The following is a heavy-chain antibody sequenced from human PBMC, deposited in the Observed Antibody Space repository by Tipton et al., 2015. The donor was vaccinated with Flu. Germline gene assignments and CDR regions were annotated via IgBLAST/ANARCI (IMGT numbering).Heavy chain of an antibody. CDR3: ARERSFPGYQLLFGWFGP. CDR2: INAGNGNT. V-gene: IGHV1-3*01. CDR1: GYTFTSYA. Sequence: QLVQSGAEVKKPGASVKVSCKASGYTFTSYAMHWVRQAPGQRLEWMGWINAGNGNTKYSQKFQGRVTITRDTSASTAYMELSSLRSEDTAVYYCARERSFPGYQLLFGWFGPWGQGTLVTVSS. J-gene: IGHJ5*02. D-gene: IGHD2-2*01.